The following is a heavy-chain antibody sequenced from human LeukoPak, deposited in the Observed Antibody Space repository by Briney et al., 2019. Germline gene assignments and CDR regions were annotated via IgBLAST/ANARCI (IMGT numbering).Heavy chain of an antibody. V-gene: IGHV4-34*01. J-gene: IGHJ4*02. CDR1: GGSFSGYY. CDR3: ARVRRQYDYVWGSYRPNPVFDY. D-gene: IGHD3-16*02. CDR2: INHSGST. Sequence: SETLSLTCAVYGGSFSGYYWSWIRQPPGKGLEWIGEINHSGSTNYNPSLKSRVTISVDTSKNQFSLKLSSAPAADTAVYYCARVRRQYDYVWGSYRPNPVFDYWGQGTLVTVSS.